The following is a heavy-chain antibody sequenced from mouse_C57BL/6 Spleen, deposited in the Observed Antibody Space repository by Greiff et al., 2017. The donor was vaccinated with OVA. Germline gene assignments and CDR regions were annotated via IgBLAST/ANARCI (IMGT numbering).Heavy chain of an antibody. CDR2: IHPNSGST. V-gene: IGHV1-64*01. D-gene: IGHD3-2*02. Sequence: QVQLQQPGAELVKPGASVKLSCKASGYTFTSYWMHWVKQRPGQGLEWIGMIHPNSGSTNYNEKFKSKATLTVDKSSSTAYMQLSSLTSEDSAVYYCARYSSGYGRFAYWGQGTLVTVSA. CDR3: ARYSSGYGRFAY. J-gene: IGHJ3*01. CDR1: GYTFTSYW.